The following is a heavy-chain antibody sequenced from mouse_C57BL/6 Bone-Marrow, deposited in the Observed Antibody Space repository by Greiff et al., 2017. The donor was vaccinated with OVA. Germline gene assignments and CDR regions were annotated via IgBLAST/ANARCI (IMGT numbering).Heavy chain of an antibody. CDR1: GYTFTSYW. J-gene: IGHJ3*01. V-gene: IGHV1-64*01. CDR3: APFYYYGSSYSC. Sequence: VQLQQPGAELVKPGASVKLSCKASGYTFTSYWMHWVKQRPGQGLEWIGMIHPNSGSTNYNEKFKSKATLTVDKSSSTAYMQLSSLTSEDSAVYYCAPFYYYGSSYSCWGQGTLVTVSA. D-gene: IGHD1-1*01. CDR2: IHPNSGST.